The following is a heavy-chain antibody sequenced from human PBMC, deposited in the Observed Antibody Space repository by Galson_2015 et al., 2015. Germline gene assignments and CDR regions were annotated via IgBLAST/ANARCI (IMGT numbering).Heavy chain of an antibody. CDR2: INTNTGNP. V-gene: IGHV7-4-1*02. CDR3: ARDHSGSYDYYYGMDV. D-gene: IGHD1-26*01. Sequence: SVKVSCKASGYTHTSYAMNWVRQAPGQGLEWMGWINTNTGNPTYAQGFTGRFVFSLDTSVSTAYLQISSLKAEDTAVYYCARDHSGSYDYYYGMDVWGQGTTVTVSS. CDR1: GYTHTSYA. J-gene: IGHJ6*02.